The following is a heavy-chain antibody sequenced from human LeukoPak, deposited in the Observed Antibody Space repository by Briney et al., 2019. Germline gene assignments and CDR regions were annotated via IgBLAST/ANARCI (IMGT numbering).Heavy chain of an antibody. CDR3: ARGIVATIQDY. Sequence: GSLRLSCAASGFTVSSNYMSWVRQAPGKGLEWVSVIYGGGTTYYADSVKGRFTISRDNSKNTLYLQMNSLRAEDTAVYYCARGIVATIQDYWGQGTLVTVSS. CDR2: IYGGGTT. J-gene: IGHJ4*02. CDR1: GFTVSSNY. D-gene: IGHD5-12*01. V-gene: IGHV3-66*01.